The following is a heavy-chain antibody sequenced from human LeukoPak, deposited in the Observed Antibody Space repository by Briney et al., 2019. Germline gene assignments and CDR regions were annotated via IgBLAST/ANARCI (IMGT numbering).Heavy chain of an antibody. D-gene: IGHD3-10*01. CDR3: AKGMAACGSGSLFDY. J-gene: IGHJ4*02. CDR1: GFTFSSYW. CDR2: ISYDGPNK. Sequence: PGGSLRLSCAASGFTFSSYWMHWVRQAPGKGLGWVAVISYDGPNKYYADSVKGRFTISRDNSKKTLYLQMNSLRAEDTAVYYCAKGMAACGSGSLFDYCGQGTLVTVSS. V-gene: IGHV3-30*18.